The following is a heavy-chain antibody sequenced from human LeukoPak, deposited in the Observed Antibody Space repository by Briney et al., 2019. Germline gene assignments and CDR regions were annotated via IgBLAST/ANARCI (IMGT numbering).Heavy chain of an antibody. J-gene: IGHJ4*02. V-gene: IGHV3-30*03. Sequence: GGSLRLSCAASGFTFSSYGMHWVRQAPGKGLEWVAVISYDGSNKYYADSVEGRFTISRDNSKNTLYLQMNSLRAEDTAVYYCARVYCSGGSCYHDYWGQGTLVTVSS. CDR2: ISYDGSNK. CDR1: GFTFSSYG. CDR3: ARVYCSGGSCYHDY. D-gene: IGHD2-15*01.